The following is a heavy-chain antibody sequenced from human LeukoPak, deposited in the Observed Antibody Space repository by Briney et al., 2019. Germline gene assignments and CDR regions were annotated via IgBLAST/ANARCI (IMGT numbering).Heavy chain of an antibody. CDR2: IWYDGSNK. CDR3: ARDGYSSGWHKPYYYYGMDV. CDR1: GFTFSSYG. D-gene: IGHD6-19*01. Sequence: GGSLRLSCAASGFTFSSYGMHWVRQAPGKGLEWVAVIWYDGSNKYYADSVKGRFTISRDNSKNTLYLQMNSLRAEDTAVNYCARDGYSSGWHKPYYYYGMDVWGQGATVTVSS. V-gene: IGHV3-33*01. J-gene: IGHJ6*02.